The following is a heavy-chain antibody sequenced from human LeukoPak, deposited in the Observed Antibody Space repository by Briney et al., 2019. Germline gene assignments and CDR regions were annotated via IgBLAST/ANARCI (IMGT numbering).Heavy chain of an antibody. D-gene: IGHD3-3*01. V-gene: IGHV3-21*01. CDR2: ISPSSSSI. CDR1: EFTFGVYT. CDR3: ARETYNDFWSGLNWFDP. J-gene: IGHJ5*02. Sequence: NPGGSLRLSCTASEFTFGVYTMNWVRQAPGKGLEWVSSISPSSSSIYYADSVRGRFTVSRDNAKESLSLQMNSLRVEDTAIYYCARETYNDFWSGLNWFDPWGQGTLVTVSS.